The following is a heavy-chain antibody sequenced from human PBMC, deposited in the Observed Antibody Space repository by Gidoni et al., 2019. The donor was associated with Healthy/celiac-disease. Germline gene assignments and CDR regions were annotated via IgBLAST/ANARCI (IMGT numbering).Heavy chain of an antibody. CDR1: GFTFSNAW. J-gene: IGHJ3*02. CDR2: IKSKTDGGTT. Sequence: EVQLVESGGGLVKPGGSLRLSCAASGFTFSNAWMSWVRQAPGKGLEWVGRIKSKTDGGTTDYAAPVKGRFTISRDDSKNTLYLQMNSLKTEDTAVYYCSCSRYGSSSFDIWGQGTMVTVSS. CDR3: SCSRYGSSSFDI. V-gene: IGHV3-15*01. D-gene: IGHD3-10*01.